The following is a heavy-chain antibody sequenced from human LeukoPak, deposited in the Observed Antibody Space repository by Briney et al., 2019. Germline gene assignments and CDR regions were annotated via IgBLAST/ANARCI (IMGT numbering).Heavy chain of an antibody. J-gene: IGHJ4*02. CDR2: ISGSGGST. D-gene: IGHD5-24*01. CDR1: GFTVSSYA. Sequence: GGSLRLSCAASGFTVSSYAMSWVRQAPGKGLEWVSAISGSGGSTYYAASVKGRFTISRDNSKNTLYLQMNSLRAEDTAVYYCAKDKRWLQAGFDYWGQGTLVTVSS. V-gene: IGHV3-23*01. CDR3: AKDKRWLQAGFDY.